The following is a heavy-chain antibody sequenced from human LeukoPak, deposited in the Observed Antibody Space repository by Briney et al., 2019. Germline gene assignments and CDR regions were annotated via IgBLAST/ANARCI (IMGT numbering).Heavy chain of an antibody. J-gene: IGHJ4*02. D-gene: IGHD1-1*01. V-gene: IGHV4-59*01. Sequence: SETLSLTCTVSGGSISSYYWSWIRQPPGKGLEWIGYIYYSGSTNYNPSLKSRVTISVDTSKNQFSLKLSSVTAADTAVYYCARGETQLWTTFDYWGQGTLVTVSS. CDR1: GGSISSYY. CDR2: IYYSGST. CDR3: ARGETQLWTTFDY.